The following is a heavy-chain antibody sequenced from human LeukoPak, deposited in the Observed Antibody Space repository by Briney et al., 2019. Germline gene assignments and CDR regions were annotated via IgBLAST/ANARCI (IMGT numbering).Heavy chain of an antibody. D-gene: IGHD5-24*01. CDR2: IIPILGIA. Sequence: SVKVSCKASGGTFSSYTISRVRQAPGQGLEWMGRIIPILGIANYAQKFQGRVTITADKSTSTAYMELSSLRSEDTAVYYCARDGWGLSDGYNSDYWGQGTLVTVSS. J-gene: IGHJ4*02. V-gene: IGHV1-69*04. CDR3: ARDGWGLSDGYNSDY. CDR1: GGTFSSYT.